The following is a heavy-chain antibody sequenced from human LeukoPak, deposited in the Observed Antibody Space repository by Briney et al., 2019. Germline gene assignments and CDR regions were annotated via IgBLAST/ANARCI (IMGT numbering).Heavy chain of an antibody. J-gene: IGHJ4*02. Sequence: SQTLSLTCTVSGGSISSGSYYWNWIRQPAGKGLEWIGRIYTGGSTNYNPSLKSRVTISVDTSKNQFSLKLSSVTAADTAVYYCARVTYYDYVWGSYRPYYFDYWGQGTLVTVSS. CDR2: IYTGGST. V-gene: IGHV4-61*02. CDR3: ARVTYYDYVWGSYRPYYFDY. CDR1: GGSISSGSYY. D-gene: IGHD3-16*02.